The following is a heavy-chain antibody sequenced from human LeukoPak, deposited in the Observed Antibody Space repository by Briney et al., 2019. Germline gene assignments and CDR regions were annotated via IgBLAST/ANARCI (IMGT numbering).Heavy chain of an antibody. CDR1: GFTFSSYA. J-gene: IGHJ4*02. Sequence: GGSLRLSCAASGFTFSSYAMSWVRQAPGKGLEWVSAISGGGGSTYYADSVKGRFTISRDNSKNTLYLQMNSLRAEDTAVYYCAKRSDSSGYYLDYWGQGTLVTVSS. D-gene: IGHD3-22*01. V-gene: IGHV3-23*01. CDR2: ISGGGGST. CDR3: AKRSDSSGYYLDY.